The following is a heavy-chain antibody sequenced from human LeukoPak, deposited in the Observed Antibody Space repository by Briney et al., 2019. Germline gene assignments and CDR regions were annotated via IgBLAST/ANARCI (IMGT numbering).Heavy chain of an antibody. Sequence: SETLFLTCAVYGGYFSGYYWSWIRQPPGKGLEWIGEINRSSSTNYDPSRKSRVSRAVDTSKNQFSLKLSAVSAADTAVYYCARAVWGSSGWYYNYWGQGTLVTDSS. CDR3: ARAVWGSSGWYYNY. D-gene: IGHD6-19*01. CDR1: GGYFSGYY. J-gene: IGHJ4*02. CDR2: INRSSST. V-gene: IGHV4-34*01.